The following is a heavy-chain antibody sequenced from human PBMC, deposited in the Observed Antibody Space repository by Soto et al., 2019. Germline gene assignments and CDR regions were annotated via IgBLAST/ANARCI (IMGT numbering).Heavy chain of an antibody. Sequence: QVQLQESGPGLVKPSQTLSLTCTVSGGSISSGGYYWCWIRQHPGKGLECIGYIYYSGSTYYNPSLKSRVTISVDTSKNQFSLKLSSVTAADTAVYYCARGSHSERIWYFDLWGRGTLVTVSS. CDR3: ARGSHSERIWYFDL. V-gene: IGHV4-31*03. D-gene: IGHD1-1*01. J-gene: IGHJ2*01. CDR2: IYYSGST. CDR1: GGSISSGGYY.